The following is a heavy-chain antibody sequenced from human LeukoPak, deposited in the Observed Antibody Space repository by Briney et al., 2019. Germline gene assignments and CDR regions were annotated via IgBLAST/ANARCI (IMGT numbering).Heavy chain of an antibody. CDR3: ASGGAYRPDY. D-gene: IGHD3-16*02. CDR1: GFTLSDFG. J-gene: IGHJ4*02. V-gene: IGHV3-48*01. CDR2: ISSNSRTV. Sequence: GGSLRLSCAVSGFTLSDFGINWVRQAPGKGLQWVSYISSNSRTVDYADSVKGRFTISRNNAKNSLYLQMNTLRAEDTAVYYCASGGAYRPDYWGRGTLVYGSS.